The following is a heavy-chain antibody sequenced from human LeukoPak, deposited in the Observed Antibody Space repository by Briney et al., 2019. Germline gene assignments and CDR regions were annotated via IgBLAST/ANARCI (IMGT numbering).Heavy chain of an antibody. CDR1: GGTFSSYA. Sequence: ASEKVSCKASGGTFSSYAISWVRQAPGQGLEWMGGIIPIFGTANYAQKFQGRVTITADESTSTAYMELSSLRSEDTAVYYCARGSWGDIVVVPAATWFDPWGQGTLVTVSS. D-gene: IGHD2-2*01. CDR2: IIPIFGTA. CDR3: ARGSWGDIVVVPAATWFDP. V-gene: IGHV1-69*13. J-gene: IGHJ5*02.